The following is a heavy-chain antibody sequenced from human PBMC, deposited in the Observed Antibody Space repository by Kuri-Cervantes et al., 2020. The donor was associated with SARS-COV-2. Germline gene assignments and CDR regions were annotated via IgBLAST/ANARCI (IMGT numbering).Heavy chain of an antibody. V-gene: IGHV1-18*01. Sequence: ASVKVSCKASGYTFTSYGISWVRQAPGQGLEWMGWISAYNGNTNYAQKLQGRVTMTTDTSTSTAYMELRSLRSDDTAVYYCAREKLRYFDWSKPPTLEYYFDYWGQGTLVTVSS. CDR1: GYTFTSYG. CDR3: AREKLRYFDWSKPPTLEYYFDY. D-gene: IGHD3-9*01. CDR2: ISAYNGNT. J-gene: IGHJ4*02.